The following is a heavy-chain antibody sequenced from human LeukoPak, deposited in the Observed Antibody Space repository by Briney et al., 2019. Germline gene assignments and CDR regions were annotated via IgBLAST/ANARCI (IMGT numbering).Heavy chain of an antibody. Sequence: GGSLRLSCAASGFTFSSYSMNWVRQAPGKGLEWVSYISSSSSTIYYADSVKGRFTISRDNANNSLYLQMNSLRAEDTAVYYCARCGAVTTRFVAWFDPWGQGTLVTVSP. CDR1: GFTFSSYS. CDR3: ARCGAVTTRFVAWFDP. J-gene: IGHJ5*02. D-gene: IGHD4-17*01. CDR2: ISSSSSTI. V-gene: IGHV3-48*01.